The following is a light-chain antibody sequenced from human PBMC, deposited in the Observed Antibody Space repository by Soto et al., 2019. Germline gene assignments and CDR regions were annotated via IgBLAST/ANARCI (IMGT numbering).Light chain of an antibody. J-gene: IGKJ5*01. Sequence: DIQITHSPSSLSASIGDRVTITFRASQIINSYLNWYQQKPGKAPKLLIFAASILQSGVPSRFSGSGSGTHFTLTISSLQPEDFATYYCQESYSTPINFGQGTRLEIK. CDR1: QIINSY. CDR3: QESYSTPIN. CDR2: AAS. V-gene: IGKV1-39*01.